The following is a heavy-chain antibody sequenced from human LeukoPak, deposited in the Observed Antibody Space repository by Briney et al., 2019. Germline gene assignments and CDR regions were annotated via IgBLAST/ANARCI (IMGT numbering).Heavy chain of an antibody. CDR3: VKSEELRYFDWLLPLDY. CDR1: GFTFSSYW. Sequence: PGGSLRLSCAASGFTFSSYWMHWVRQAPGKGLVWVSRINSDGSSTNYADSVKGRFTISRDNSKNTLYLQMRSLRAEDTAVYYCVKSEELRYFDWLLPLDYWGQGTLVTVSP. V-gene: IGHV3-74*01. J-gene: IGHJ4*02. CDR2: INSDGSST. D-gene: IGHD3-9*01.